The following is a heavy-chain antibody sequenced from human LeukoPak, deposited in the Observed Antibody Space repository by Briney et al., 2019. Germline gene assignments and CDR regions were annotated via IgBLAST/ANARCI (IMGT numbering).Heavy chain of an antibody. CDR2: INPSGGST. Sequence: ASVKVSCKASGYTFTSYYMHWVRQAPGQGLEWMGIINPSGGSTSYAQKFQGRVTITADESTSTAYMELSSLRSEDTAVYYCARDGLKNDIVVVPAAMFYWGQGTLVTVSS. CDR3: ARDGLKNDIVVVPAAMFY. CDR1: GYTFTSYY. J-gene: IGHJ4*02. D-gene: IGHD2-2*01. V-gene: IGHV1-46*01.